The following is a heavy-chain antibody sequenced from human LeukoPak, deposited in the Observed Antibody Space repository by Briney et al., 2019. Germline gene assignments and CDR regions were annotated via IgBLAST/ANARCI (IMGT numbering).Heavy chain of an antibody. V-gene: IGHV3-74*01. CDR2: VNTDGGST. D-gene: IGHD3-10*01. Sequence: GGSLSFSFAAPGFTSSGYWMTWVRQAPGKGLVWVSRVNTDGGSTTYADSVKGRFTISRDNAKNTLYLQMNSLRAEDTAVYYCARHRGYHFDLWGRGTLVTVSP. CDR3: ARHRGYHFDL. J-gene: IGHJ2*01. CDR1: GFTSSGYW.